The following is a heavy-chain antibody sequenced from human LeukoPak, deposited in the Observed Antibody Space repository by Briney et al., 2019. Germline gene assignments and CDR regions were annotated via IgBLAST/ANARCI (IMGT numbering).Heavy chain of an antibody. Sequence: PGGSLRLSCAASGFTFSSYGMHWVRQAPGKGLDWVAFIRYDGSNKYYADSAKGRFTISRDNSKNTLYLQMNSLRAEDTAVYYCAKDQAAAGTRYFDYWGQGTLVTVSS. D-gene: IGHD6-13*01. V-gene: IGHV3-30*02. CDR3: AKDQAAAGTRYFDY. CDR2: IRYDGSNK. CDR1: GFTFSSYG. J-gene: IGHJ4*02.